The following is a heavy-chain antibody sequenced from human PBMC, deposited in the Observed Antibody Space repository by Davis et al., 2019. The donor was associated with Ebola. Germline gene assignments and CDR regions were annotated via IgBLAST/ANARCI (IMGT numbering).Heavy chain of an antibody. CDR3: ARGQYGDYVDY. CDR2: IYYSGST. V-gene: IGHV4-59*01. D-gene: IGHD4-17*01. J-gene: IGHJ4*02. Sequence: GSLRLSCTVSGGSISSYYWSWIRQPPGKGLEWIGYIYYSGSTNYNPSLKSRVIISVDTSKNQFPLKLSSVTAADTAVYYCARGQYGDYVDYWGQGTLVTVSS. CDR1: GGSISSYY.